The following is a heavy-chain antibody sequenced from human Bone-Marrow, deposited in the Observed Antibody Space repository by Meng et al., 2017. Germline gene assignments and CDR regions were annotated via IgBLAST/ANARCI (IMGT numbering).Heavy chain of an antibody. J-gene: IGHJ6*02. Sequence: GESLKISCAASGFTFSSYEMNWVRQAPGQGLEWVSYISSSGSTIYYADSVKGRFTISRDNAKNMLYLQMNSLRAEDTAIYYCARDCAVDDNNYDGMDVWGQGTMVTVSS. CDR2: ISSSGSTI. CDR3: ARDCAVDDNNYDGMDV. V-gene: IGHV3-48*03. CDR1: GFTFSSYE. D-gene: IGHD3-22*01.